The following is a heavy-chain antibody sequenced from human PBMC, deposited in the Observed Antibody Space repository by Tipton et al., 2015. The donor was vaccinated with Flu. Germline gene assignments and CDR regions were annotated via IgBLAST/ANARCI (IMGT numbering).Heavy chain of an antibody. CDR1: GDSVRSGRHY. J-gene: IGHJ4*02. Sequence: TLSLTCTVSGDSVRSGRHYWSWIRQPAGKGLGWIGRIYLTGSTNYSPSLKGRGTISVDTSKNQFSLKLPSVTAADTAVYYCARTRIVPWGNVDIAGYFDYWSQGTLVTVSS. CDR2: IYLTGST. V-gene: IGHV4-61*02. CDR3: ARTRIVPWGNVDIAGYFDY. D-gene: IGHD2-15*01.